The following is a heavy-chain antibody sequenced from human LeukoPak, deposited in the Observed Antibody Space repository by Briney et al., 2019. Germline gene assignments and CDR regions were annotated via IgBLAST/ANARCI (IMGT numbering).Heavy chain of an antibody. CDR2: ISYDGSNK. CDR1: GFTFSSYG. D-gene: IGHD6-19*01. Sequence: PGGSLRLSCAASGFTFSSYGMHWVRQAPGKGLEWVAVISYDGSNKYYADSVKGRFTISRDNSKNTLYLQMNSLRAEDTAVYYCAKDLEGSGWYYYYYGMDVWGQGTTVTVSS. J-gene: IGHJ6*02. CDR3: AKDLEGSGWYYYYYGMDV. V-gene: IGHV3-30*18.